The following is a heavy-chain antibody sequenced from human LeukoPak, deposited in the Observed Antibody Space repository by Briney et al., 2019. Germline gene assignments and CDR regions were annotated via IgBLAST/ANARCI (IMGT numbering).Heavy chain of an antibody. J-gene: IGHJ4*02. CDR3: AARIQLWLRDY. D-gene: IGHD5-18*01. CDR2: ISGSDGST. V-gene: IGHV3-23*01. CDR1: GLTFSSYA. Sequence: GGSLRLSCAASGLTFSSYAMSWVRQAPGKGLEWVSGISGSDGSTYYADSVKGRFTISRDNSKNTLYLQMNSLRAEDTAEYYCAARIQLWLRDYWGQGTLVTVSS.